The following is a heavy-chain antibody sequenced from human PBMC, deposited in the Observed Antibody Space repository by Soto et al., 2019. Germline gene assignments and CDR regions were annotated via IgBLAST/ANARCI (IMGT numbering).Heavy chain of an antibody. CDR2: ISGDGSNE. D-gene: IGHD7-27*01. Sequence: QEQLVESGGGVVQPGRSLRLSCRVSGFTFINYAMHWVRQAPGKGLEWVALISGDGSNEYYADSVKGRFTISRDNSRNTLYLQRNSLRADDTAVYYCARHLAHLKTGWLDPWGQGTLVTVSS. CDR1: GFTFINYA. CDR3: ARHLAHLKTGWLDP. J-gene: IGHJ5*02. V-gene: IGHV3-30-3*01.